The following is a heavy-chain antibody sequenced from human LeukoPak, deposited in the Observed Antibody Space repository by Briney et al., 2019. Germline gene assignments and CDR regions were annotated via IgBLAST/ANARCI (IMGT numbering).Heavy chain of an antibody. CDR2: IYHSGST. D-gene: IGHD2-15*01. V-gene: IGHV4-30-2*01. Sequence: SETLSLTCAVYGGSFSGYSWSWIRQPPGKGLEWIGYIYHSGSTYYNPSLKSRVTISVDRSKNQFSLKLSSVTAADTAVYYCARVVVVVAATPDAFDIWGQGTMVTVSS. CDR1: GGSFSGYS. CDR3: ARVVVVVAATPDAFDI. J-gene: IGHJ3*02.